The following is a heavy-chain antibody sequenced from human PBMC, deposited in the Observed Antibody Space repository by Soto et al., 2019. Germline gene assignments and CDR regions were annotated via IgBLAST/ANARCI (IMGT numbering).Heavy chain of an antibody. CDR1: GGSISSYY. V-gene: IGHV4-59*01. D-gene: IGHD6-13*01. CDR2: IYYSGST. Sequence: TLSLTCTVSGGSISSYYWSWIRQPPGKGLEWIGYIYYSGSTNYNPSLKSRVTISVDTSKNQFSLKLSSVTAADTAVYYCARGPDSREPINWFDPWGQGTLVTVSS. CDR3: ARGPDSREPINWFDP. J-gene: IGHJ5*02.